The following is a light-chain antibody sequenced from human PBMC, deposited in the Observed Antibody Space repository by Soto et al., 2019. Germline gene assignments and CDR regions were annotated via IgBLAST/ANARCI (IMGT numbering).Light chain of an antibody. V-gene: IGLV2-14*01. J-gene: IGLJ1*01. CDR2: EVT. Sequence: QSVLTQPASVSGSPGQSITISCTGTSHDVGAYDYVAWYQQHPGKAPKVMIYEVTNRPSGVSNRFSGSKSGNTASLTVSGLQTEDEADYYCSAYAGSNNFVFGSGTKVTVL. CDR1: SHDVGAYDY. CDR3: SAYAGSNNFV.